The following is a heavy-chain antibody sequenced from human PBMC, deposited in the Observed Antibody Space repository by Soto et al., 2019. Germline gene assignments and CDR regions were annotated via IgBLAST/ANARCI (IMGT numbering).Heavy chain of an antibody. CDR1: GYTLTELS. V-gene: IGHV1-24*01. J-gene: IGHJ6*02. CDR3: ATDQGDSSSSRYYGMDV. Sequence: QVQLVQTGAEVKKPGASVKVSCKVSGYTLTELSMHWVRQAPGKGLEWMGGFDPEDGETIYAQKFQGRVTMTEDTSTDTAYMELSSLRSEDTAVYYCATDQGDSSSSRYYGMDVWGQGTTVTVSS. CDR2: FDPEDGET. D-gene: IGHD6-6*01.